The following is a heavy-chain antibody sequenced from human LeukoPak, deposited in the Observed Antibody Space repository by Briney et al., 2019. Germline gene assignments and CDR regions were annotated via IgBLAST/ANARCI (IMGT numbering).Heavy chain of an antibody. CDR2: IYPSGST. V-gene: IGHV4-61*09. CDR3: ARGGDNIIGPVWSGYRAFDP. J-gene: IGHJ5*02. CDR1: GASISSSSYY. D-gene: IGHD3-3*01. Sequence: PSETLSLTCTVSGASISSSSYYWGWIRQPAGKGLEWIGQIYPSGSTNYNPSLKSRVTISVDTSKKQVSLKLSSVTAADTAVYYCARGGDNIIGPVWSGYRAFDPWGQGTLVTVSS.